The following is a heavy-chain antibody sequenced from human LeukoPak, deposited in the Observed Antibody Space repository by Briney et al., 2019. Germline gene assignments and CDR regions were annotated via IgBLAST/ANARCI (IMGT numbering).Heavy chain of an antibody. CDR1: GFTFSSYA. CDR3: TSASGHS. D-gene: IGHD7-27*01. V-gene: IGHV3-30*04. CDR2: ISYDGSNK. J-gene: IGHJ4*02. Sequence: GGSLRLSCAASGFTFSSYAMHWVRQAPGKGLEWVAVISYDGSNKYYADSVKGRFTISRDNSKNTLYLQMNSLRAEDTALYYCTSASGHSWGQGTLVTVSS.